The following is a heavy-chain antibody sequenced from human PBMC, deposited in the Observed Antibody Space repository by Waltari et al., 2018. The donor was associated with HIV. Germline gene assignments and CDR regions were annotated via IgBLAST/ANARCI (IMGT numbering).Heavy chain of an antibody. CDR1: GFDFSHAC. Sequence: EVRLEESGGGLAKPGGSLQISFDASGFDFSHACVSGVRRAAGKGLEWVGRSKRKVVGGTADLADYVRGRLTITRYGSRNTVFVEMNSLKREVTAVYLSTTDKSWSPDDWGQGPLVIVSS. V-gene: IGHV3-15*01. CDR2: SKRKVVGGTA. J-gene: IGHJ4*02. CDR3: TTDKSWSPDD.